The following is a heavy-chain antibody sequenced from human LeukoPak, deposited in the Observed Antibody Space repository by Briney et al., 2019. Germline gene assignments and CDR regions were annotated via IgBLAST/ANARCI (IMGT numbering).Heavy chain of an antibody. CDR1: GYTFTGYY. V-gene: IGHV1-2*02. D-gene: IGHD1-26*01. Sequence: ASVKVSCKASGYTFTGYYMHWVRQAPGQGLEWMGWINPNSGGTNYAQKFQSRVTMTRDTSISTAYMELSRLRSDDTAVYYCARDASKREVNWFDPWGQGTLVTVSS. CDR2: INPNSGGT. J-gene: IGHJ5*02. CDR3: ARDASKREVNWFDP.